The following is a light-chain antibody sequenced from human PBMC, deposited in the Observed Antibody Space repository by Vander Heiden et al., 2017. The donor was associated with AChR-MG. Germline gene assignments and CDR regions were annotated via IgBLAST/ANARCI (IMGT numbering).Light chain of an antibody. CDR2: AAS. CDR3: QQSYSTQA. Sequence: DIQMTQSPSSLSASVGDRVTITCRASQSISSYLNWYQQKPGKAPKLLIYAASSLQSGVPSRFSGSGSGTDFTLTIISLQPEDFATYYWQQSYSTQAFGGGTKVEIK. J-gene: IGKJ4*01. V-gene: IGKV1-39*01. CDR1: QSISSY.